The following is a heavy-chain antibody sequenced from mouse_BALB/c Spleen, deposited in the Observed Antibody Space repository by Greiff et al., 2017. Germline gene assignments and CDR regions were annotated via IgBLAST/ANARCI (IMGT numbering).Heavy chain of an antibody. CDR2: ISSGSSTI. J-gene: IGHJ4*01. CDR1: GFTFSSFG. CDR3: ASNYYGPLYYAMDY. Sequence: EVQLVESGGGLVQPGGSRKLSCAASGFTFSSFGMHWVRQAPEKGLEWVAYISSGSSTIYYADTVKGRFTISRDNPNNTLFLQMTSLRSEDTAMYYCASNYYGPLYYAMDYWGQGTSVTVSS. V-gene: IGHV5-17*02. D-gene: IGHD1-1*01.